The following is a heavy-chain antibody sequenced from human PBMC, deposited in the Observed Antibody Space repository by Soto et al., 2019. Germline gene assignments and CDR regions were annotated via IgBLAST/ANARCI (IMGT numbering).Heavy chain of an antibody. J-gene: IGHJ4*02. CDR1: GYTFTSYF. CDR3: ARGRQAAAGTAYFDY. D-gene: IGHD6-13*01. CDR2: IDPSGGST. Sequence: QVQLVQSGAEVKKPGASVKVSCKASGYTFTSYFMHWVRQAPGQGLEWMGIIDPSGGSTSYAEKFKGRVTMTRDTSTSTVYMELSSLRSEDTAVYYCARGRQAAAGTAYFDYWGQGTLVTVSS. V-gene: IGHV1-46*03.